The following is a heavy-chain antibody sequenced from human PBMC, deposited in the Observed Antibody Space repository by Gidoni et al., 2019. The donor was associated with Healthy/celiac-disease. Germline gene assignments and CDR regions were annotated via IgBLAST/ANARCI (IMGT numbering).Heavy chain of an antibody. CDR2: IYWNDAK. Sequence: QITLKESGPTLGKPTQTLPLTCTFSGFSSSTSGVSVGWIRQPPGKALEWLALIYWNDAKRYSPSLKSRLTITKDTSNNQVVLTMTHMDPVDTATYYCVHRGGGTLFFDYWGQGTLVTVSS. J-gene: IGHJ4*02. D-gene: IGHD2-15*01. V-gene: IGHV2-5*01. CDR3: VHRGGGTLFFDY. CDR1: GFSSSTSGVS.